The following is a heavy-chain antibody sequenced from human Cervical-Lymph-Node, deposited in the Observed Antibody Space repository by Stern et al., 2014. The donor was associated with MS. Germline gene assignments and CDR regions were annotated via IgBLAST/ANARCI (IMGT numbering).Heavy chain of an antibody. Sequence: LQLVESGAEVKKPGESLKISCKGSGYTFTRYWIGWGRQMTGKGLEWMGIIYPRDSDTKSSPSFQGQITISADKSISTAYLQWSSLKASDTAMYYCAIPRTYYFGSGDAFDIWGQGTMVTVSS. CDR2: IYPRDSDT. V-gene: IGHV5-51*03. J-gene: IGHJ3*02. D-gene: IGHD3-10*01. CDR3: AIPRTYYFGSGDAFDI. CDR1: GYTFTRYW.